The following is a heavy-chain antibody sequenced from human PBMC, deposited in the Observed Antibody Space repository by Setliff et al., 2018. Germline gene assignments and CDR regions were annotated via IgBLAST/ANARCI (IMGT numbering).Heavy chain of an antibody. V-gene: IGHV1-18*01. Sequence: KVSCKTSGYNFITFGVNWVRQVPGQGFEWMGWISPYNGDANYAQKFQGRVTMTTDTSTGTAYMELRTLSSDDTAVYYCTRGRGPRVVVAVPLDFWGQGTLVTVSS. CDR1: GYNFITFG. J-gene: IGHJ4*02. CDR3: TRGRGPRVVVAVPLDF. D-gene: IGHD2-15*01. CDR2: ISPYNGDA.